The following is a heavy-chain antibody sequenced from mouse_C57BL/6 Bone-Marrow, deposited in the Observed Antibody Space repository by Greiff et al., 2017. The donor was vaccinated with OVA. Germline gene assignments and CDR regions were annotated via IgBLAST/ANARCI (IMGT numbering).Heavy chain of an antibody. CDR1: GYTFTSYW. Sequence: VQLQQSGAELVKPGASVKLSCKASGYTFTSYWMHWVKQRPGQGLEWIGMINPNSGSTNYNEKFKSKATLTVDKSSSTAYMQLSSLTSEDSAVYYCARHYSNYGAWGQGTTLTVSS. J-gene: IGHJ2*01. D-gene: IGHD2-5*01. CDR3: ARHYSNYGA. V-gene: IGHV1-64*01. CDR2: INPNSGST.